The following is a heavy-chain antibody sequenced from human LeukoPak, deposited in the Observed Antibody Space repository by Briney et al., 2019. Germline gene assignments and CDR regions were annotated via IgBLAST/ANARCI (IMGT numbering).Heavy chain of an antibody. CDR3: ARAAPSTIFGVAPGAFDI. J-gene: IGHJ3*02. Sequence: SETLSLTCTVSGGSISSYYWSWIRQPPGKGLEWIGYIYYSGSTNYNPSLKSRVTISVDTSKNQFSLKLGSVTAADTAVYYCARAAPSTIFGVAPGAFDIWGQGTMVTVSS. CDR1: GGSISSYY. V-gene: IGHV4-59*01. CDR2: IYYSGST. D-gene: IGHD3-3*01.